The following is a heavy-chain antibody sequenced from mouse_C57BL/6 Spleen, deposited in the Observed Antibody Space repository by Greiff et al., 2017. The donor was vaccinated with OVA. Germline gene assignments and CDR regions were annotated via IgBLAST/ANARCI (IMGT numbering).Heavy chain of an antibody. CDR2: ISSGSSTI. D-gene: IGHD1-1*01. CDR1: GFTFSDYG. Sequence: DVHLVESGGGLVKPGGSLKLSCAASGFTFSDYGMHWVRQAPEKGLEWVAYISSGSSTIYYADTVKGRFTISRDNAKNTLFLQMTSLRSEDTAMYYCARKYYGSSSYFDYWGQGTTLTVSS. V-gene: IGHV5-17*01. J-gene: IGHJ2*01. CDR3: ARKYYGSSSYFDY.